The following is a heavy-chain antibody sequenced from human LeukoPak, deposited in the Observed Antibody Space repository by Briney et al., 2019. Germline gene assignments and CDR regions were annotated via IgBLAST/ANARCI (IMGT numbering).Heavy chain of an antibody. CDR1: GFTFSGPW. CDR2: IKQDGSEK. D-gene: IGHD3-9*01. J-gene: IGHJ4*02. CDR3: ARGGMKRLVN. Sequence: PGGSLRLSCAASGFTFSGPWMSWVRQAPGKGLGWVANIKQDGSEKNFVDSVKGRFTISRDNAKNSLYLQMNNLRADDTAVYYCARGGMKRLVNWGQGILVTVSS. V-gene: IGHV3-7*01.